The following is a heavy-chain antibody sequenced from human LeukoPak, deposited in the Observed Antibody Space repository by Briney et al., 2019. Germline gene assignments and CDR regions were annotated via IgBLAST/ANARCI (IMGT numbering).Heavy chain of an antibody. CDR3: ARANSGYDPFDY. Sequence: PSETLSLTCTVSGDSIRDYYWTWIRQSPGKGLEWSGNVHYSWSTNYNPSLKSRVAISVDTSKHQCSLKLSSVAAADTAVYFCARANSGYDPFDYWGQGTLVTVSS. V-gene: IGHV4-59*01. CDR1: GDSIRDYY. D-gene: IGHD5-12*01. J-gene: IGHJ4*02. CDR2: VHYSWST.